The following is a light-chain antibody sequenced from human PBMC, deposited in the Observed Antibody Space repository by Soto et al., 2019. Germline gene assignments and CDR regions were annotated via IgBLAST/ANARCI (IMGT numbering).Light chain of an antibody. CDR1: QSISSKF. CDR2: GAS. CDR3: QQYGGSPRT. J-gene: IGKJ1*01. V-gene: IGKV3-20*01. Sequence: IVLTQSPGTLSVSPGEGPTLSCRASQSISSKFLAWYQQKRGQAPRLLMHGASNRATGIPDRFSGSGSGTEFTLTITRLEPEDFEVYYCQQYGGSPRTFGQGTKVDI.